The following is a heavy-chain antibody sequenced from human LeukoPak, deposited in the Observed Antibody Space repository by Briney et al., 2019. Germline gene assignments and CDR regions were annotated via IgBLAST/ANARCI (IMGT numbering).Heavy chain of an antibody. D-gene: IGHD3-10*01. V-gene: IGHV1-46*01. J-gene: IGHJ4*02. CDR1: GYTFASYV. CDR3: AREGPMLRGVIGGKIDS. Sequence: GASVKVSCKASGYTFASYVISWVRQAPGQGLEWMGIINPSDGSTSYAQKFQGRVTVTRDMSTSTVYMELSSLRSEDTAVYYCAREGPMLRGVIGGKIDSWGQGTLVTVSS. CDR2: INPSDGST.